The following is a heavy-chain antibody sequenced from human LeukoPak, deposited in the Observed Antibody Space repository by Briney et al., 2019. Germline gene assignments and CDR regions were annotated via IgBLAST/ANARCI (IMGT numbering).Heavy chain of an antibody. D-gene: IGHD3/OR15-3a*01. CDR2: IYYSGST. V-gene: IGHV4-39*01. CDR1: GGSISSSNYY. J-gene: IGHJ4*02. Sequence: SETLSLTCTVSGGSISSSNYYWAWIRQPPGKGLEWIGNIYYSGSTYYKPSLKSRVTISVDTSKNQFSLRLTSVTAADTAVYYCARQTGSGLFILPGGQGTLVTVSS. CDR3: ARQTGSGLFILP.